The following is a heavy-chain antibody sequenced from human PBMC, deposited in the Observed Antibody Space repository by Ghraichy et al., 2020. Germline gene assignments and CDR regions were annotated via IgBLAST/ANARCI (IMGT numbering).Heavy chain of an antibody. D-gene: IGHD3-22*01. CDR1: GGSIWTTAYY. V-gene: IGHV4-39*01. Sequence: ESLNISCTVSGGSIWTTAYYWGWIRQPPGKGLEWVGSRLYSGSTYCNPSLDSRVNISVDMSRNQFSLRLSSVTAADTAVYYCARHVVDYYESGAYWRYYFDSWGQGTLVTVSS. CDR3: ARHVVDYYESGAYWRYYFDS. J-gene: IGHJ4*02. CDR2: RLYSGST.